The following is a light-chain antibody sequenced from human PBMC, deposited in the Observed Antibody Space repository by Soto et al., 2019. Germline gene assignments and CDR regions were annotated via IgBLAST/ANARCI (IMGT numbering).Light chain of an antibody. J-gene: IGLJ1*01. CDR1: SSNIGAGYA. CDR3: QSHDNSLSGFYV. Sequence: QSVLTQPASVSGAPGQRVTISCTGSSSNIGAGYAVHWYQQLPGTAPKLLIYGNTIRPSGVPDRFSGSRSGTSASLDITGLEAEDQADYYCQSHDNSLSGFYVFGTGTKVTVL. V-gene: IGLV1-40*01. CDR2: GNT.